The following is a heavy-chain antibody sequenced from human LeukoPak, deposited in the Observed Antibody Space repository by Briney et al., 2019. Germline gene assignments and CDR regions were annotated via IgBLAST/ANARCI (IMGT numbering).Heavy chain of an antibody. V-gene: IGHV3-48*01. Sequence: PGGSLRLSCAASGFTLSNYSMNWVRQAPGKGLEWVSYISSSSEFIYYADSVEGRFTISRDNAKNSLYLQMNSLRAEDTAVYYCARDLRGRDYYDGSGYSIGNFDYWGQGTLVTVSS. D-gene: IGHD3-22*01. CDR1: GFTLSNYS. CDR3: ARDLRGRDYYDGSGYSIGNFDY. CDR2: ISSSSEFI. J-gene: IGHJ4*02.